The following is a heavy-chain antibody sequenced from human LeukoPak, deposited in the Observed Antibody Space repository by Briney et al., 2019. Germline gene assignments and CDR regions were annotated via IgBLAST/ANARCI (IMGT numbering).Heavy chain of an antibody. V-gene: IGHV4-59*01. CDR2: IYYTGST. CDR1: IVSIKNYY. Sequence: SETLSLTCSFSIVSIKNYYWNWIRQSPGKGLQWIGYIYYTGSTDYNFSLKSRVTISLDTSENQFSLRLNSVTAADSAVYFCASSRGPSGSWSFDSWGQGILVTVSS. D-gene: IGHD6-13*01. J-gene: IGHJ4*02. CDR3: ASSRGPSGSWSFDS.